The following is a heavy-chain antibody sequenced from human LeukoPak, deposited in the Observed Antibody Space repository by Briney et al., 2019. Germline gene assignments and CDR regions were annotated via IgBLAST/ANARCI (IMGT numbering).Heavy chain of an antibody. CDR1: GYSFTTYW. Sequence: GESLKISCRGSGYSFTTYWIGWVRQMPGKGLEWMGIIYPGDSDTRYSPSFQGQVTMSADKSISTAYLQWTTLQASDTAMYYCARRSSSSSSDWFDPWGQGTLVTVSS. V-gene: IGHV5-51*01. CDR2: IYPGDSDT. D-gene: IGHD6-6*01. J-gene: IGHJ5*02. CDR3: ARRSSSSSSDWFDP.